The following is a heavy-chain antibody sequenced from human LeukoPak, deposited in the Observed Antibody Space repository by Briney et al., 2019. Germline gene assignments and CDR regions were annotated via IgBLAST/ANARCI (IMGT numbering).Heavy chain of an antibody. J-gene: IGHJ5*02. CDR1: GYTFSAYY. D-gene: IGHD5-18*01. V-gene: IGHV1-2*02. CDR2: VSPAGGGS. Sequence: EASVKVSCKASGYTFSAYYIHWVRQAPGQGLEWMGWVSPAGGGSNSAQKFQDRFTVTWDTSISTAYMELRGLTSDDTAVYSCARGTPVNGFGYTLSWFDPWGQGTLVTVSS. CDR3: ARGTPVNGFGYTLSWFDP.